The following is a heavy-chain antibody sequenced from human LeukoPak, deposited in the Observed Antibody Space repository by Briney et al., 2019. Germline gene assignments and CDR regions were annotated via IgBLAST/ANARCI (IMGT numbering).Heavy chain of an antibody. J-gene: IGHJ4*02. Sequence: GGSLRLSCAASGFTFSSYAMHWVRQAPGKGLEYVSAISSNGGSTYYANSVKGRFTISRDNSKNTLYLRMGSLRAEDMAVYYCARGSRKMATSSSYFDYWGQGTLVTVSS. CDR1: GFTFSSYA. V-gene: IGHV3-64*01. CDR3: ARGSRKMATSSSYFDY. CDR2: ISSNGGST. D-gene: IGHD5-12*01.